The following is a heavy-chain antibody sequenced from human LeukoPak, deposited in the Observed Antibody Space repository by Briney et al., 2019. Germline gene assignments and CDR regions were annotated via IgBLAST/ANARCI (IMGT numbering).Heavy chain of an antibody. V-gene: IGHV4-34*01. CDR3: ARSHGTADYGDYFDY. CDR2: INHSGST. J-gene: IGHJ4*02. CDR1: GGSFSGYY. Sequence: SETLSLTCAVYGGSFSGYYWSWIRQPPGKGLEWIGEINHSGSTNYNPSLKSRVTTSVDTSKNQFSLKLSSVTAADTAVYYCARSHGTADYGDYFDYWGQGTLVTVSS. D-gene: IGHD4-17*01.